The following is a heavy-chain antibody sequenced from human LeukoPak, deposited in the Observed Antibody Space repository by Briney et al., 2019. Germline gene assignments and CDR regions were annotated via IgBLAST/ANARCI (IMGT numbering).Heavy chain of an antibody. CDR2: IYHSGST. Sequence: SETLSLTCAVSGYSISSGYYWGWIRQPPGEGLEWIGSIYHSGSTYYNPSLKSRVTISVDTSKNQFSLKLSSVTAADTAVYYCARTNTIVPDFDYWGQGTLVTVSS. CDR1: GYSISSGYY. J-gene: IGHJ4*02. CDR3: ARTNTIVPDFDY. V-gene: IGHV4-38-2*01. D-gene: IGHD3-10*01.